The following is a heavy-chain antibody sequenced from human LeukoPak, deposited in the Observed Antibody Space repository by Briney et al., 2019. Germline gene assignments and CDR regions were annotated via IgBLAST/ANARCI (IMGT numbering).Heavy chain of an antibody. Sequence: KPSETLSLTCTVSGGSISSSNYYWGWIRQPPGKGLEWIGSIYYSGSTYYNPSLKSRVTISVDTSKNQFSLKLSSVTAADTAVYYCASVGPYSSSDRIFWGQGTLVTVSS. CDR2: IYYSGST. V-gene: IGHV4-39*07. D-gene: IGHD6-13*01. CDR3: ASVGPYSSSDRIF. J-gene: IGHJ4*02. CDR1: GGSISSSNYY.